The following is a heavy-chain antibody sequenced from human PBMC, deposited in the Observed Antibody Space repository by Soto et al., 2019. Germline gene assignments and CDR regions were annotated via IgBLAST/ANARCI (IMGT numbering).Heavy chain of an antibody. V-gene: IGHV1-69*08. Sequence: QGQLVQSGAEAKKPGSSEKVSCKASGGTFSSYPISWVRQDPGQGLEWMGSIIPILGKANYAQKFQRRDTITADKSTSSAYMDLSRLGSEDTAVYYCARVSTYASGYGMDVWGQGPTVTVSS. CDR2: IIPILGKA. CDR1: GGTFSSYP. D-gene: IGHD3-10*01. J-gene: IGHJ6*02. CDR3: ARVSTYASGYGMDV.